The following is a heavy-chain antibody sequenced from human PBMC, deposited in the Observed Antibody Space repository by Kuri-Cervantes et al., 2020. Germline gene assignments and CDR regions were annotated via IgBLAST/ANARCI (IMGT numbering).Heavy chain of an antibody. V-gene: IGHV3-30*03. D-gene: IGHD3-22*01. CDR2: VSYDGSNK. CDR3: ARRGGSYYDSSGYYSFY. CDR1: GFTFSSYG. J-gene: IGHJ4*02. Sequence: GGSLRLSCAASGFTFSSYGKHWVRQAPGKGLEWVAVVSYDGSNKYYADSVKGRFTISRDNSKKTLYLQMNSLRVEDTAVYYCARRGGSYYDSSGYYSFYWGQGTLVTVSS.